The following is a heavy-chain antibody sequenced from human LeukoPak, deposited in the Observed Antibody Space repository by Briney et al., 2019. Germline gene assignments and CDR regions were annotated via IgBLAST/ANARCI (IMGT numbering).Heavy chain of an antibody. CDR1: GYRFTSYG. CDR3: ERAAVEMATSSFYYYCAMDV. Sequence: ASVKVSCKASGYRFTSYGISWVRQAPGQGLEWMGWISAYNGNTNYAQKLQGRVTMTTDTSTSTAYMELRSLRSDDTAVYYCERAAVEMATSSFYYYCAMDVWGQGTTVTVSS. D-gene: IGHD5-24*01. J-gene: IGHJ6*02. CDR2: ISAYNGNT. V-gene: IGHV1-18*01.